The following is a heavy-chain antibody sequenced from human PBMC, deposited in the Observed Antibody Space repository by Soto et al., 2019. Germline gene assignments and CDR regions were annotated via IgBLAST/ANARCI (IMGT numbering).Heavy chain of an antibody. CDR3: ARGAIVAVPAALSSYHDYTNYRFDS. Sequence: QVQLQESGPGLVKPSQTLSLTCSVSGGSISSVGHYWTWIRQQPGKGLEWIGYIYYSGSTDYNPSLKSRVTISVDRSKNQFSLNLSSVTAADTAIYYCARGAIVAVPAALSSYHDYTNYRFDSWGQGTLVTVSS. CDR1: GGSISSVGHY. D-gene: IGHD2-15*01. J-gene: IGHJ4*02. CDR2: IYYSGST. V-gene: IGHV4-31*03.